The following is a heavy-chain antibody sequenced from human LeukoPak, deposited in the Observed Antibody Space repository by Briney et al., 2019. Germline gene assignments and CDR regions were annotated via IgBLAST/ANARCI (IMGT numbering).Heavy chain of an antibody. CDR2: INPSAGST. D-gene: IGHD3-10*01. V-gene: IGHV1-46*01. CDR3: ARAYGSGNSYHFDY. CDR1: GYIFTNYY. Sequence: ASVKVSCKASGYIFTNYYVHWVRQAPGQGLEWMGIINPSAGSTSYAQKFQGRVTMTRDTSTSTVYMELSSLRSGDTAVYYCARAYGSGNSYHFDYWGQGTLVTVSS. J-gene: IGHJ4*02.